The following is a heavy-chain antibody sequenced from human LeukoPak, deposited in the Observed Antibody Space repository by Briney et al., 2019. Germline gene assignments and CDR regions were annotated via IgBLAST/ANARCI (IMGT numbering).Heavy chain of an antibody. CDR3: ARSFGVVFITNFDY. V-gene: IGHV4-39*01. J-gene: IGHJ4*02. Sequence: SETLSLTCTVSGGSISSSNSYWGWIPQPPGKGLEWIGSIYYSGSTYYNPSLKSRVTISVDTSKNQFSLKLSSVTAADTAVYYCARSFGVVFITNFDYWGQGTLVTVSS. CDR2: IYYSGST. D-gene: IGHD3-3*01. CDR1: GGSISSSNSY.